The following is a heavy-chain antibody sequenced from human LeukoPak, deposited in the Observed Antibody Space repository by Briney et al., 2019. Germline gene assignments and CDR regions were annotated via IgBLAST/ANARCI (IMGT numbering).Heavy chain of an antibody. CDR2: IYSGGST. V-gene: IGHV3-53*01. CDR3: AKSSGSGDYGYFDY. CDR1: GFTVSSNY. J-gene: IGHJ4*02. Sequence: GGSLRLSCAASGFTVSSNYMSWVRQAPGKGLEWVSVIYSGGSTYYADSVKGRFTISRDNSKNALYLQMNSLRAEDTAVYYCAKSSGSGDYGYFDYWGQGTLVTVSS. D-gene: IGHD4-17*01.